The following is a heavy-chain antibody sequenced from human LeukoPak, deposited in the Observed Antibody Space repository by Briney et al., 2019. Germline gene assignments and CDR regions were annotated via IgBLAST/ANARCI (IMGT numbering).Heavy chain of an antibody. V-gene: IGHV3-21*01. CDR3: AREGCGGGSCYAGEHAFDI. CDR1: EFTFSRYR. CDR2: SISGTRFT. J-gene: IGHJ3*02. Sequence: AGGSLRLSCAASEFTFSRYRMNWVRQAPGAGLEWVASSISGTRFTFYADSVKGRFTISGDNAKNSLYLQMNSLRAEDTAVYYCAREGCGGGSCYAGEHAFDIWGQGTMVTVSS. D-gene: IGHD2-15*01.